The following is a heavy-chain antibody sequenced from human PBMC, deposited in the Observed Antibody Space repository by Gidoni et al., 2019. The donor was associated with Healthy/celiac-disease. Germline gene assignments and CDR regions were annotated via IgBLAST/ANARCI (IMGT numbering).Heavy chain of an antibody. Sequence: QVQLQESGPGLVKPSQTLSLTCTVSGGSISSGGYYWSWIRQHPGKGLEWIGYIYYSGSTYYNPSLKSRVTISVDTSKNQFSLKLSSVTAADTAVYYCARVPMITFGGVIAFDAFDIRGQGTMVTVSS. V-gene: IGHV4-31*03. J-gene: IGHJ3*02. CDR2: IYYSGST. D-gene: IGHD3-16*02. CDR3: ARVPMITFGGVIAFDAFDI. CDR1: GGSISSGGYY.